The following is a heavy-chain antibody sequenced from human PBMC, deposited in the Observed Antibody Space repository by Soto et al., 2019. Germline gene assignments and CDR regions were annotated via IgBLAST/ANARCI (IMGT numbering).Heavy chain of an antibody. V-gene: IGHV3-48*03. D-gene: IGHD6-13*01. CDR3: ARDLGGYSSSWYYFDY. CDR2: ISSSGSTI. Sequence: GGSLRLSCAASGFTFSTYEMNWVRQAPGKGLEWVSYISSSGSTIYYADSVKGRFTISRDNAKKSLYLQMNSLRDEDTAVYYCARDLGGYSSSWYYFDYWGQGTLVTVSS. CDR1: GFTFSTYE. J-gene: IGHJ4*02.